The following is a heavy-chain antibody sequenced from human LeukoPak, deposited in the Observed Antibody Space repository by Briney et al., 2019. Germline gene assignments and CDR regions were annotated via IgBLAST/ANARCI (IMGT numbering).Heavy chain of an antibody. V-gene: IGHV4-59*08. J-gene: IGHJ6*02. CDR3: ARHLKKYCYYGMDV. Sequence: SETLSLTCTVSGASISSDYWSWIRQAPGKGLEWIGDIYYSGATNYNFSLQSRVTISVDTSKNQFSLNLISVTAADTAVYYCARHLKKYCYYGMDVWGQGTTVTVSS. CDR2: IYYSGAT. CDR1: GASISSDY.